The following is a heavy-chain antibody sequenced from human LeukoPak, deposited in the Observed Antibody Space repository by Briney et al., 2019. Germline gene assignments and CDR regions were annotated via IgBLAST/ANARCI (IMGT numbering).Heavy chain of an antibody. D-gene: IGHD6-6*01. CDR2: NYHSGST. J-gene: IGHJ3*02. Sequence: SETLSLTCTVSGGSISSSIYYWGWIRQPPGKGLEWIGSNYHSGSTYYNPLLKSRVTISVDKSKNQFSLKLSSVTAADTAVYYCARDLGEHIAARFAFDIWGQGTMVTVSS. CDR3: ARDLGEHIAARFAFDI. V-gene: IGHV4-39*07. CDR1: GGSISSSIYY.